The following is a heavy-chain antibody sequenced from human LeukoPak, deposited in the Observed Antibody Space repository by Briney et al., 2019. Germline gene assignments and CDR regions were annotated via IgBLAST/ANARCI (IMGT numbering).Heavy chain of an antibody. J-gene: IGHJ4*02. CDR1: GYTFTGYY. CDR3: ARGAFQGSSWFDY. Sequence: GASVKVSCKASGYTFTGYYMRWVRQAPGQGLEWMGWINPNSGGTNYAQNFQGRVTMTRDTSISTAYMELSRLRSDDTAVYYCARGAFQGSSWFDYWGQGTLVTVSS. V-gene: IGHV1-2*02. D-gene: IGHD6-13*01. CDR2: INPNSGGT.